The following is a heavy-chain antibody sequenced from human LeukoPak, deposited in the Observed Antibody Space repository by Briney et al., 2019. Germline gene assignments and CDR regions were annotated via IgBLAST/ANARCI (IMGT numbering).Heavy chain of an antibody. J-gene: IGHJ5*02. Sequence: GGSLRLSCAASGFTFSSYEVNWVRQAPGEGLEWVSSISGSGVNVYYAVSVRGRFTISRDNSKNTVYLQMNSLRAEDTATYYCARDIRHYYDSGDYGWFDPWGQGTLVPVSS. CDR1: GFTFSSYE. D-gene: IGHD3-10*01. V-gene: IGHV3-23*01. CDR3: ARDIRHYYDSGDYGWFDP. CDR2: ISGSGVNV.